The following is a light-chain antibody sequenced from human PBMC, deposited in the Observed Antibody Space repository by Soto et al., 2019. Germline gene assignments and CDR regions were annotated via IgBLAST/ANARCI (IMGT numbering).Light chain of an antibody. V-gene: IGKV1-9*01. CDR2: AAS. J-gene: IGKJ3*01. CDR1: QGIRSH. Sequence: IQLTQSPSSLSASVGDRVTITCRASQGIRSHLAWYQQKPGKAPNLLIYAASTLQSGVPSRFSGSGSGTDFTLTISSLQPEDCATYYCQQGLTSPFTFDPETKED. CDR3: QQGLTSPFT.